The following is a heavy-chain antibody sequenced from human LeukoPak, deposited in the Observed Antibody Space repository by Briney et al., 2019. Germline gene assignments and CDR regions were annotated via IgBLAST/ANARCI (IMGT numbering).Heavy chain of an antibody. J-gene: IGHJ5*02. CDR3: ARDSESYFGNWFDP. Sequence: GGSLRLSCAASGFTFSSYSMNWVRQAPGKGLEWVSYISSSSSTIYYADSVKGRFTISRDNAKNSLYLQMNSLRAEDTAVYYCARDSESYFGNWFDPWGQGTLVTVSS. D-gene: IGHD1-26*01. V-gene: IGHV3-48*04. CDR2: ISSSSSTI. CDR1: GFTFSSYS.